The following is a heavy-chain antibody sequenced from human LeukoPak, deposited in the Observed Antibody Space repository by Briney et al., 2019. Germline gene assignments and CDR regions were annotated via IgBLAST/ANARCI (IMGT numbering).Heavy chain of an antibody. CDR3: ARCRDGYNRPFDY. CDR2: IYYSGST. D-gene: IGHD5-24*01. V-gene: IGHV4-59*08. J-gene: IGHJ4*02. CDR1: GGSIFSYY. Sequence: SETLSLTCTVSGGSIFSYYWNWIRQPPGKGLEWIGYIYYSGSTNYNPSLKSRVTISVDTSKNQFSLELSSVTAADTAVYYCARCRDGYNRPFDYWGQGTLVTVSS.